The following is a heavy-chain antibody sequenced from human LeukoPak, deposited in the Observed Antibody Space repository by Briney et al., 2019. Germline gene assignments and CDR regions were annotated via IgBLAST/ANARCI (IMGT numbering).Heavy chain of an antibody. J-gene: IGHJ4*02. CDR1: GGSFSGYY. D-gene: IGHD5-18*01. V-gene: IGHV4-34*01. Sequence: SETLSLTCAVYGGSFSGYYWSWVRQPPGKGLEWIGEINHSGSTNYNPSLKSRVTISVDTSKNQFSLKLSSVTAADTAVYYCARGDARGYSYVSVYWGQGTLVTVSS. CDR2: INHSGST. CDR3: ARGDARGYSYVSVY.